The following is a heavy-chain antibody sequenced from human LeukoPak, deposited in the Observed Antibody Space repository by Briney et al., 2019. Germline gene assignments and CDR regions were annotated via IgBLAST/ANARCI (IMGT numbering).Heavy chain of an antibody. V-gene: IGHV3-23*01. CDR2: ISIGGDTT. D-gene: IGHD4-17*01. CDR1: GFTFSSHG. Sequence: PGGSLSLSCAASGFTFSSHGMYWVRQAPGRWLEWVSSISIGGDTTYSDSVKGRFTISRDNSKNTLYLQLDSLRAEDTAIYYCAKEIRPNDCWGQGTLVTVSS. J-gene: IGHJ4*02. CDR3: AKEIRPNDC.